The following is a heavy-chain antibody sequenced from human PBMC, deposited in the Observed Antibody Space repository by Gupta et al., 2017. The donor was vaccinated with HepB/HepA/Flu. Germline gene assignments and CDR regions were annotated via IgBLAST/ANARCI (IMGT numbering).Heavy chain of an antibody. Sequence: EVQLLESGGGLVQPGGSLRLSCAASGFTFSSYAMSWVRQAPGKGLEWVSAISGSGGSTYYADSVKGRFTISRDNSKNTLYLQMNSLRAEDTAVYYCAKGDFWSDTGYYYGMDVWGQGTTVTVSS. CDR2: ISGSGGST. V-gene: IGHV3-23*01. D-gene: IGHD3-3*01. J-gene: IGHJ6*02. CDR3: AKGDFWSDTGYYYGMDV. CDR1: GFTFSSYA.